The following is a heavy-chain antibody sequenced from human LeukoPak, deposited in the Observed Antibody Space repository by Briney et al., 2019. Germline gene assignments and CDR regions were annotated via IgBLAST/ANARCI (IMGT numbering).Heavy chain of an antibody. CDR2: ISSSSSYI. J-gene: IGHJ4*02. Sequence: GGSLRLSCAASGFTFSRYTMNWVRQAPGKGLEWVSSISSSSSYIYYADSVKGRFTISRDNAKNSLYLQMNSLRAEDTAVYYCARDNPTLGDYGVHFWDYWGQGTLVTVSS. CDR3: ARDNPTLGDYGVHFWDY. CDR1: GFTFSRYT. D-gene: IGHD3-3*02. V-gene: IGHV3-21*01.